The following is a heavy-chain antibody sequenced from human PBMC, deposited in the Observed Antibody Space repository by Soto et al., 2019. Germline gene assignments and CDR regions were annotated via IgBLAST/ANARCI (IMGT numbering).Heavy chain of an antibody. CDR3: ATTRGIAVGGSFDY. CDR2: IFSGST. V-gene: IGHV4-39*01. Sequence: PSETLSLTCTVSGGSISRRSSYWAWIRQPPGKALEWVGTIFSGSTYHNPSLKSRVTMPVDTSKNQFSLKLTSVAAADTGTYYCATTRGIAVGGSFDYWGQGTLVTVSS. CDR1: GGSISRRSSY. D-gene: IGHD6-13*01. J-gene: IGHJ4*02.